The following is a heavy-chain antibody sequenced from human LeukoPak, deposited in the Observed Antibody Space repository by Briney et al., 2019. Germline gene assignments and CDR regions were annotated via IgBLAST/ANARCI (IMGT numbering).Heavy chain of an antibody. CDR3: ARDDGYCSSTSCTVGFDP. CDR1: GYTFTCYY. CDR2: INPNSGGT. V-gene: IGHV1-2*02. J-gene: IGHJ5*02. D-gene: IGHD2-2*01. Sequence: ASVKVSCTASGYTFTCYYMHWVRQAPGQGLEWMGWINPNSGGTNYAQKFQGRVTMTRDTSISTAYMELSRLRSDDTAVYYCARDDGYCSSTSCTVGFDPWGQGTLVTVSS.